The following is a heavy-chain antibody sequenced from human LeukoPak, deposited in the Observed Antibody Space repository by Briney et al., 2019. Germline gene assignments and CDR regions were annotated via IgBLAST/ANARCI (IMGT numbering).Heavy chain of an antibody. V-gene: IGHV2-5*01. CDR1: GFSLSTSGVG. CDR3: AHRLSSSWYWHGPYYFDY. Sequence: SGPTLVKPTQTLTLTCTFSGFSLSTSGVGVGWIRQPPGKALEWLALIYWNDDKRYSPSLKSRLTITKDTSKNQVVLTMTNMDPVDTATYYCAHRLSSSWYWHGPYYFDYWGQGTLVTVSS. J-gene: IGHJ4*02. CDR2: IYWNDDK. D-gene: IGHD6-13*01.